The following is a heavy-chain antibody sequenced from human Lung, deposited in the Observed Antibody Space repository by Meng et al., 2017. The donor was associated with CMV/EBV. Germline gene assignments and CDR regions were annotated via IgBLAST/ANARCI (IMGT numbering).Heavy chain of an antibody. CDR2: ISDSGNDI. V-gene: IGHV3-48*03. J-gene: IGHJ6*02. Sequence: GESLKISCAASGFTFSSYEMNWVRQAPGKGLEWVSYISDSGNDIYYADSVKGRFTISRDDAKNSLYLQMNSLRAEDTARYYCARDVSPRSSVYFAIYYFYALDVWXQGTXVTVAS. CDR1: GFTFSSYE. D-gene: IGHD5/OR15-5a*01. CDR3: ARDVSPRSSVYFAIYYFYALDV.